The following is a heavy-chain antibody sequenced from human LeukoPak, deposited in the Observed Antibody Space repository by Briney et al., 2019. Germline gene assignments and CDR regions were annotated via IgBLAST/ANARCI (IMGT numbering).Heavy chain of an antibody. J-gene: IGHJ5*02. V-gene: IGHV4-59*01. CDR3: ARKLRYFDGTNWFDP. CDR2: IYYSGST. CDR1: GGSISSYY. Sequence: SETLSLTCTVSGGSISSYYWSWIRQPPGKGLEWIGYIYYSGSTNYNPSLKSRVTISVDTSKNQFSLKLSSVTVADTAVYYCARKLRYFDGTNWFDPWGQGTLVTVSS. D-gene: IGHD3-9*01.